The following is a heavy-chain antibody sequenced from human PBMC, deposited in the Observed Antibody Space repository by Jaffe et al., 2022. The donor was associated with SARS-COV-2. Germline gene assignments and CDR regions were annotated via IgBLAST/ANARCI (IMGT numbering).Heavy chain of an antibody. CDR1: GFSLSSSEMC. J-gene: IGHJ4*02. CDR3: ARARELTFGELVVYDF. CDR2: IDWDDDK. V-gene: IGHV2-70*01. Sequence: QVTLRESGPALVKPTQTLTLTCTFSGFSLSSSEMCVGWIRQPPGKALEWLALIDWDDDKYYSTSLMTRLTISKDTSTNQVVLTMTNMDPVDTATYYCARARELTFGELVVYDFWGQGTLVTVSS. D-gene: IGHD3-10*01.